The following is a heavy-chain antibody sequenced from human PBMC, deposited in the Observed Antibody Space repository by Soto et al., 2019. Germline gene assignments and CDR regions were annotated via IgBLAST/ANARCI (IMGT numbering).Heavy chain of an antibody. CDR3: ARAGLGDDSISY. V-gene: IGHV1-69*06. D-gene: IGHD3-16*01. CDR2: IIPIFGTA. J-gene: IGHJ4*02. Sequence: LVKVSCKASGGTFSSYAISWVRQAPGQGLEWMGGIIPIFGTANYAQKFQGRVTITADKSTSTAYMELSSLRSEDTAVYYCARAGLGDDSISYWGQGTLVTVSS. CDR1: GGTFSSYA.